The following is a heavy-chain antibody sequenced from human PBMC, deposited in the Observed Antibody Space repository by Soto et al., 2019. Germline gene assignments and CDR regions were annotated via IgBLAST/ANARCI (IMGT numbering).Heavy chain of an antibody. CDR2: IDPNSGGT. CDR3: VRNSDYYYYGMDV. J-gene: IGHJ6*02. D-gene: IGHD6-13*01. Sequence: GASVKVSCKASGYTFTGYYMHWVRQAPGQGLEWMGWIDPNSGGTNYAQKFQGWVTMTRDTSISTAYMELSRLRSDDTAVYYCVRNSDYYYYGMDVWGQGTTVTVSS. V-gene: IGHV1-2*04. CDR1: GYTFTGYY.